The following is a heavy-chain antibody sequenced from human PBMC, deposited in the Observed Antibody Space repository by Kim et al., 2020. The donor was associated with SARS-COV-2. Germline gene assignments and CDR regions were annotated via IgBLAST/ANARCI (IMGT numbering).Heavy chain of an antibody. CDR2: NQRGST. CDR3: ARGYSR. V-gene: IGHV4-34*01. Sequence: NQRGSTTYTSSLTGRVTLSVDTSKNQFSLKLSSVTAADTGVYYCARGYSRWGQGTLVTVSS. J-gene: IGHJ4*02. D-gene: IGHD6-13*01.